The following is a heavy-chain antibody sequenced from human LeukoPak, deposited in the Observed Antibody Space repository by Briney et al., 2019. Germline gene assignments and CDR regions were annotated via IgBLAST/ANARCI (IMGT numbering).Heavy chain of an antibody. Sequence: GESLKISCKGSGYSFTSYWIGWVRQMPGKGLEWMGIIYPGDSDTRYSPSFQGQVTISADKSISTAYLQWSSLKASDTAIYYCARRVGSDTLRLAYNWFDSWGQGTLVTVSS. CDR2: IYPGDSDT. J-gene: IGHJ5*01. CDR3: ARRVGSDTLRLAYNWFDS. V-gene: IGHV5-51*01. D-gene: IGHD3-9*01. CDR1: GYSFTSYW.